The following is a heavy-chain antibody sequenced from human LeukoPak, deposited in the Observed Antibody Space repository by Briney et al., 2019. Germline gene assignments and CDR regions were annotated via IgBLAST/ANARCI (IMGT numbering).Heavy chain of an antibody. Sequence: GGSLRLSCAASGFTFSSYAMHWVRQAPGKGLEWVAVISYDGSNKYYADSVKGRFTISRDNSKNTLYLQMNSLRAGDTAVYYCARSTDDDFDIWGQGTMVTVSS. D-gene: IGHD2-2*01. J-gene: IGHJ3*02. CDR1: GFTFSSYA. V-gene: IGHV3-30-3*01. CDR2: ISYDGSNK. CDR3: ARSTDDDFDI.